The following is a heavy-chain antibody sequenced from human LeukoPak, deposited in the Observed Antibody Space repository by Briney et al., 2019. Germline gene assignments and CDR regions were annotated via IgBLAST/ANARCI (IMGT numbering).Heavy chain of an antibody. Sequence: GESLKISCKGSGYSFTSYWISWVRQMPGKGLEWMGRIDPSDSYTNYSPSFQGRVTISADKSISTAYLQWSSLKASDTAMYYCATRGEGATVTIVDYWGQGTLVTVSS. D-gene: IGHD4-17*01. CDR2: IDPSDSYT. V-gene: IGHV5-10-1*01. J-gene: IGHJ4*02. CDR3: ATRGEGATVTIVDY. CDR1: GYSFTSYW.